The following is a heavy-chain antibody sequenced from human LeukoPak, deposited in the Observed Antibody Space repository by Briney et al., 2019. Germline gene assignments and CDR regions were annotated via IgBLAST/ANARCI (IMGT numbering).Heavy chain of an antibody. V-gene: IGHV6-1*01. D-gene: IGHD2-2*01. CDR2: TYYRSKWYS. Sequence: SQTLSLTCAISGDSVSSNSAAWNWIRQSPSRGLEWLGRTYYRSKWYSDYAVSVRGRITVNPDTPKNQFSLHLNSVTPEDTAVYYCARRLTQYDCFDPWGQGILVTVSS. J-gene: IGHJ5*02. CDR1: GDSVSSNSAA. CDR3: ARRLTQYDCFDP.